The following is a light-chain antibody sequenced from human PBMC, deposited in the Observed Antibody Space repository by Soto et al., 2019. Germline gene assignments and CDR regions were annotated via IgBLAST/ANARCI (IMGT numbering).Light chain of an antibody. CDR1: SRDVGGYNF. CDR3: SSFTDTSTWV. CDR2: DVT. V-gene: IGLV2-14*03. Sequence: QSAPTQPASVSGSPGQSITISCTGTSRDVGGYNFVSWYQQHPGKAPKLRIYDVTDRPSGVSARFSGSKSGNTASLTISGLLTEDEADYYCSSFTDTSTWVFGGGTKLTVL. J-gene: IGLJ3*02.